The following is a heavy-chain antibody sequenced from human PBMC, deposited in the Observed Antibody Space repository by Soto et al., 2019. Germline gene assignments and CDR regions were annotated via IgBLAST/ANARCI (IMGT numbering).Heavy chain of an antibody. J-gene: IGHJ4*02. CDR1: GFTFSSYA. CDR2: ISGSGGST. CDR3: TTGYPPPLWFGEYPDY. D-gene: IGHD3-10*01. Sequence: PGGSLRLSCAASGFTFSSYAMSWVRQAPGKGLEWVSAISGSGGSTYYADSVKGRFTISRDNSKNTLYLQMNSLRAEDTAVYYCTTGYPPPLWFGEYPDYWGQGTLVTVSS. V-gene: IGHV3-23*01.